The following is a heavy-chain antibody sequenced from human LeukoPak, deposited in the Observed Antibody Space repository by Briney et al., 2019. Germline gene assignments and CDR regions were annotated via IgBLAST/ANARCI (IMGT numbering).Heavy chain of an antibody. Sequence: AGGSLRLSCAASGFTFSDYYMSWIRQAPGKGLEWISYISSSGTTIFYADSVKGRFAISRDHANNSVYLQMNSLRAADTAVYYCARDGGGPSGPLDYWGQGTLVTVSS. CDR3: ARDGGGPSGPLDY. D-gene: IGHD3-3*01. V-gene: IGHV3-11*04. CDR2: ISSSGTTI. CDR1: GFTFSDYY. J-gene: IGHJ4*02.